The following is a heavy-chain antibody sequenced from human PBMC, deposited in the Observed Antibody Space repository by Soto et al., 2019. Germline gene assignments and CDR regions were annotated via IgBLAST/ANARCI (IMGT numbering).Heavy chain of an antibody. CDR2: IYYSGST. V-gene: IGHV4-39*01. Sequence: SETLSLTCTVSGGSISSSSYYWGWIRQPPGKGLEWIGSIYYSGSTYYNPSLKSRVTISVDTSKNQFSLKLSSATAADTAVYYCARLPGYYMDVWGKGTTVTVSS. J-gene: IGHJ6*03. CDR1: GGSISSSSYY. CDR3: ARLPGYYMDV.